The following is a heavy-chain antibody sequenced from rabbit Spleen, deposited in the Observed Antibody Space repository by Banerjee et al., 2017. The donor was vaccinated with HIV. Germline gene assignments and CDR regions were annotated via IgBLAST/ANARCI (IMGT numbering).Heavy chain of an antibody. J-gene: IGHJ2*01. CDR1: GFDFSSSYY. D-gene: IGHD8-1*01. Sequence: QSLEESGGGLVQPEGSLTLTCKASGFDFSSSYYMCWVRQAPGKGLEWIACIETSSDTTWYASWVNGRFTISKTSSTTVTLQMTSLTAADTATYFCARDCGGSDYASDAFDPWGPGTLVTVS. V-gene: IGHV1S40*01. CDR2: IETSSDTT. CDR3: ARDCGGSDYASDAFDP.